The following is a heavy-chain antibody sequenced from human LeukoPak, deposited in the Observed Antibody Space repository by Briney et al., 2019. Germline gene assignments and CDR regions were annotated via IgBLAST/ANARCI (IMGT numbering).Heavy chain of an antibody. CDR1: GGSISSSSYY. CDR2: IYYSGST. Sequence: SETLSLTCTVSGGSISSSSYYWGWIRQPPGKGLEWVGSIYYSGSTYYNPSLKSRVTISVDTSKNQFSLKLSSVTAADTAVYYCAREVTESSWSPQNWFDPWGQGTLVTVSS. D-gene: IGHD6-13*01. J-gene: IGHJ5*02. CDR3: AREVTESSWSPQNWFDP. V-gene: IGHV4-39*07.